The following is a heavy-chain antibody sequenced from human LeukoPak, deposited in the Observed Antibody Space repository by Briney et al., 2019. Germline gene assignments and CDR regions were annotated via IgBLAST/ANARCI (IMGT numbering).Heavy chain of an antibody. CDR3: AREVGAVAGSLDY. CDR1: GFTFTSYS. J-gene: IGHJ4*02. CDR2: TSDRGDYT. Sequence: GGSLRLSCAASGFTFTSYSMSWVRQAPGKGLEWVSGTSDRGDYTYYADSVKGRFTISRDNSKNTLYLQMNSLRAEDTAVYYCAREVGAVAGSLDYWGQGTLVTVSS. D-gene: IGHD6-19*01. V-gene: IGHV3-23*01.